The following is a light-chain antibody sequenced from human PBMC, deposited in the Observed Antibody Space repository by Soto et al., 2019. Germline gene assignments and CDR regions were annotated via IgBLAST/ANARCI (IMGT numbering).Light chain of an antibody. J-gene: IGKJ1*01. CDR2: DAS. CDR3: QQYVSSPWA. V-gene: IGKV3-11*01. CDR1: LNVNSY. Sequence: VLTQSPATLSLSPGERATLSCRASLNVNSYLAWYQQKPGQAPRLLIYDASNRAAGIPARFSGSGSGTDFTLTISRLEPEDFAVYYCQQYVSSPWAFGQGTKVDI.